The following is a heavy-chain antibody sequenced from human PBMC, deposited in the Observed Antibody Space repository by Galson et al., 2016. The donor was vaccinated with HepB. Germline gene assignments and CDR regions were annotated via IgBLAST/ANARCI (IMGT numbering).Heavy chain of an antibody. J-gene: IGHJ3*02. CDR1: EFTFSSYA. V-gene: IGHV3-23*01. CDR2: VSESGGST. D-gene: IGHD4-17*01. Sequence: SLRLSCAGSEFTFSSYAMSWVRQAPGKGLGWVSHVSESGGSTQYGDSVKGRFTTYKDNSKNTLYLQMNSLRAEDTAVYYCARGRRGDFGGGGGFDIWGQGTMVTVSS. CDR3: ARGRRGDFGGGGGFDI.